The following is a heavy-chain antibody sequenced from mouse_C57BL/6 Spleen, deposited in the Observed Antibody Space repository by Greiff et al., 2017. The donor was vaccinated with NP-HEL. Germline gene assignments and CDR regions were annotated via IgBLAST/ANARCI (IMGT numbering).Heavy chain of an antibody. J-gene: IGHJ3*01. CDR3: ARKELDSSGYGFAY. CDR2: IYPRSGNT. V-gene: IGHV1-81*01. D-gene: IGHD3-2*02. Sequence: VQLQQSGAELARPGASVKLSCKASGYTFTSYGISWVKQRTGQGLEWIGEIYPRSGNTYYNEKFKGKATLTADKSSSTAYMELRSLTSEDSAVYFCARKELDSSGYGFAYWGQGTLVTVSA. CDR1: GYTFTSYG.